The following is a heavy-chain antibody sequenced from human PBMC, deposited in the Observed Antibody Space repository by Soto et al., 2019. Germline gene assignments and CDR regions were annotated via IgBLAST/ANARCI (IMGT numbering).Heavy chain of an antibody. V-gene: IGHV4-34*01. Sequence: SETLSLTCAVYGGSFSGYYWSWIRQPPGKGLEWIGEINHSGSTNYNPSLKSRVTISVDTSKNQFSLKLSSVTAADTAVYYCARERVVVVYYYYYYMDVWGKGTTVTVS. J-gene: IGHJ6*03. D-gene: IGHD2-15*01. CDR1: GGSFSGYY. CDR3: ARERVVVVYYYYYYMDV. CDR2: INHSGST.